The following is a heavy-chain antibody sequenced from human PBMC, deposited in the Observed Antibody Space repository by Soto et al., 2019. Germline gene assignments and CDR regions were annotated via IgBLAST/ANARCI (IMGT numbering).Heavy chain of an antibody. CDR3: TRDPDYGDYWGYFFDY. CDR1: GYTFAAFF. D-gene: IGHD4-17*01. J-gene: IGHJ4*02. V-gene: IGHV1-2*02. Sequence: QVQLVQSGAEVKKPGASVKVSCKTSGYTFAAFFIHWIRQAPGQGLEWMEWINPTSGATVSAQKFQDRVTMTRDTSISTAYMELRGLKSDDTAVYYCTRDPDYGDYWGYFFDYWGQGTPVSVSS. CDR2: INPTSGAT.